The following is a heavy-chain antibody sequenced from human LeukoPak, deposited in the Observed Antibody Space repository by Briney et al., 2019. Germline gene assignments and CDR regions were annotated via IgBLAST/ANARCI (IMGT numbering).Heavy chain of an antibody. V-gene: IGHV1-24*01. CDR3: HVTSVPGYCSSTSCYGDFDY. Sequence: ASVKDSCKVSGYTLTELSMHWVRQARGTGLEWMGVFDTDDGETIYAQKFQGRVTMTEDTSTDTAYMELSSLRSEDTAVYYCHVTSVPGYCSSTSCYGDFDYWGQGTLVTVSS. J-gene: IGHJ4*02. D-gene: IGHD2-2*03. CDR1: GYTLTELS. CDR2: FDTDDGET.